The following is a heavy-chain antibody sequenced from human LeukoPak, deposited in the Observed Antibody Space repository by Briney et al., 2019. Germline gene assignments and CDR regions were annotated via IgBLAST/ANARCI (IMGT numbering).Heavy chain of an antibody. V-gene: IGHV3-15*01. CDR1: GFTFSNAW. J-gene: IGHJ4*02. CDR2: IKSKTDGWTT. Sequence: PGGSLRLSCAASGFTFSNAWMSWVRQAPGKGLEWVGRIKSKTDGWTTDYGAPVKGRFTISKDDSKNTQSLQINTLKTEHTAVYYFSKDAREYDILTRGGFIDYWGQGTLVTVSS. D-gene: IGHD3-9*01. CDR3: SKDAREYDILTRGGFIDY.